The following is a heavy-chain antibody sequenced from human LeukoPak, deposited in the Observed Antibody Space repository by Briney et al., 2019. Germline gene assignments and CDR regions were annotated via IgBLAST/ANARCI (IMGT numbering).Heavy chain of an antibody. CDR2: FSTYNGDT. J-gene: IGHJ3*01. V-gene: IGHV1-18*01. CDR3: AIGQGVITWGGADVYDV. D-gene: IGHD3-16*01. Sequence: ASVKFSCKASGYTSTNYGINWVRQAPGQRPEWMGWFSTYNGDTKYAQKLKGRVTLTADTLTSTAYMELRTLISDDTATYYCAIGQGVITWGGADVYDVWGQGTTVIVSS. CDR1: GYTSTNYG.